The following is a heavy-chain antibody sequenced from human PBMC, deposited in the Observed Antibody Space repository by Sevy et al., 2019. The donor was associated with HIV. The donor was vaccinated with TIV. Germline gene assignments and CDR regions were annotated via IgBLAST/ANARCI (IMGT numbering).Heavy chain of an antibody. Sequence: ASVKVSCKASGYTFTSYGISWVRQAPGQGLEWMGWISAYNGNTNYAQKLQGRVTMTTDKSTSTAYMELRSLRSDDTAVYYCARIARGIAADYYFDYWGQGTLVTVSS. V-gene: IGHV1-18*04. CDR3: ARIARGIAADYYFDY. CDR2: ISAYNGNT. CDR1: GYTFTSYG. D-gene: IGHD6-25*01. J-gene: IGHJ4*02.